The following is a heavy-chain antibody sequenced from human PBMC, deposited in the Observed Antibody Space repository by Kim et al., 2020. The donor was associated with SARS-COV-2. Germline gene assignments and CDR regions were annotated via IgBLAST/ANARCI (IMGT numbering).Heavy chain of an antibody. J-gene: IGHJ6*02. V-gene: IGHV1-24*01. Sequence: ASVKVSCKVSGYTLTELSMHWVRQAPGKGLEWMGGFDPEDGETIYAQKFQGRVTMTEDTSTDTAYMELSSLRSEDTAVYYCATSSRGYGLRYYGMDVWGQGTTVTVSS. CDR1: GYTLTELS. CDR2: FDPEDGET. D-gene: IGHD5-18*01. CDR3: ATSSRGYGLRYYGMDV.